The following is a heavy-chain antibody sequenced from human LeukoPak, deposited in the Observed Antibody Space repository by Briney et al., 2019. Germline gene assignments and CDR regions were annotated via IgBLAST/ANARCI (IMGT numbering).Heavy chain of an antibody. Sequence: GGSLRLSCAASGFTFSNAWISWVRQAPGKGLEWVGRIKSKTDGGTTDYAAPVKGRFTISRDDSKNTLYLQMNSLKTEDTAVYYCTTVPRYCSGGSCSQFDYWGQGTLVTVSS. J-gene: IGHJ4*02. D-gene: IGHD2-15*01. CDR2: IKSKTDGGTT. CDR3: TTVPRYCSGGSCSQFDY. V-gene: IGHV3-15*01. CDR1: GFTFSNAW.